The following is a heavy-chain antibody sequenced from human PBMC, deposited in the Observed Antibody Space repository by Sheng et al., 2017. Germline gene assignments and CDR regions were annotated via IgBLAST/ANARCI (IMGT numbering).Heavy chain of an antibody. CDR1: GGTFSSYA. D-gene: IGHD3-22*01. CDR2: IIPIFGTA. J-gene: IGHJ6*02. V-gene: IGHV1-69*13. Sequence: QVQLVQSGAEVKKPGSSVKVSCKASGGTFSSYAISWVRQAPGQGLEWMGGIIPIFGTANYAQKFQGRVTITADESTSTAYMELSSLRSEDTAVYYCARTITMIPRRYYYGMDVWGQGTTVTVSS. CDR3: ARTITMIPRRYYYGMDV.